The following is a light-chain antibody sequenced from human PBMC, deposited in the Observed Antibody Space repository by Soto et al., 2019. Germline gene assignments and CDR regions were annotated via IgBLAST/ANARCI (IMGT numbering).Light chain of an antibody. CDR1: QYISSW. J-gene: IGKJ1*01. V-gene: IGKV1-5*03. CDR2: KAS. Sequence: DIQMTQSPSTLSASVGDRVTITCRASQYISSWLAWYQQKPGKAPKLLIYKASSLESGVPSRFSGSGSGTELNLTISSLQPDDFATYYCQQYNSQRTFGQGTKVEIK. CDR3: QQYNSQRT.